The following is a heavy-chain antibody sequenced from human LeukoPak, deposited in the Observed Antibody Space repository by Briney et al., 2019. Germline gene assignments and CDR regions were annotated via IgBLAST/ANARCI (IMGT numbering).Heavy chain of an antibody. Sequence: SETLSLTCAVYGGSFSGYYWSWIRQPPGKGLEWIGEINHSGSTNYNPSLKSRVTISVDTSKNQFSLKLSSVTAADTAVYYCARETYHYDSSGYSTLDAFDIWGQGTMVTVSS. CDR1: GGSFSGYY. CDR2: INHSGST. J-gene: IGHJ3*02. D-gene: IGHD3-22*01. CDR3: ARETYHYDSSGYSTLDAFDI. V-gene: IGHV4-34*01.